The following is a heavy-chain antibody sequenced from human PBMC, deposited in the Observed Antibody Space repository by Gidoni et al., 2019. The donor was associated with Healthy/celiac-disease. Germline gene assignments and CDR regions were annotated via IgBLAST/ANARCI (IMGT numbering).Heavy chain of an antibody. V-gene: IGHV3-15*01. D-gene: IGHD3-10*01. CDR1: GFTFGNAW. J-gene: IGHJ5*02. CDR3: TTEVPVVGWFGEGNGEYT. Sequence: EGQLVESGGGLVQPVGSLRHSCAASGFTFGNAWSTWVRQAPGQGLEWVGRINSKTAGGTTDYAAPVKGRFTIARDDSNNTLSLQMTSLKPEDTAVYYCTTEVPVVGWFGEGNGEYTWGQGTLVTVSS. CDR2: INSKTAGGTT.